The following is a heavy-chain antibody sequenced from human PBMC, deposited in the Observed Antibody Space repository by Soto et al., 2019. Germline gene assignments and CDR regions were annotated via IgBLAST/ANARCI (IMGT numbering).Heavy chain of an antibody. CDR3: ARDATRFGLRLYYYGMDV. J-gene: IGHJ6*02. CDR2: INPNSGGT. CDR1: GYTFTGYY. V-gene: IGHV1-2*04. Sequence: ASVKVSCKASGYTFTGYYMHWVRQAPGQGLEWMGWINPNSGGTSYAQKFQGWVTMTRDTSISTAYMELSRLRSDDTAVYYCARDATRFGLRLYYYGMDVWGQGTTVTVSS. D-gene: IGHD3-16*01.